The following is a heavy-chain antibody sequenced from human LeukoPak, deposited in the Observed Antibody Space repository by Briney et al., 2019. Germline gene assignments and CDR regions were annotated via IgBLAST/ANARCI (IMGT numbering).Heavy chain of an antibody. CDR2: INHSGST. D-gene: IGHD3-9*01. CDR3: AGQSLRYFDWSYAFDV. CDR1: GGSFSGYY. V-gene: IGHV4-34*01. Sequence: SETLSLTCAVYGGSFSGYYWSWIRQPPGRGLERIGEINHSGSTNYNPSLNSRVTISVDPSKNQFSLKLSSVTAADTAVYYCAGQSLRYFDWSYAFDVWGQGTMVTVSS. J-gene: IGHJ3*01.